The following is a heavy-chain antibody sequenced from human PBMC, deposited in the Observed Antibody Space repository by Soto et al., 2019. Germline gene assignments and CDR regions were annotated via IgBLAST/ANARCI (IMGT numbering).Heavy chain of an antibody. D-gene: IGHD3-3*01. CDR1: GGSISIHY. V-gene: IGHV4-59*11. J-gene: IGHJ5*02. Sequence: NPSETLSLTCTVSGGSISIHYWSWIRQPPGKGLEWLGSIYHSATTNYNASLKSRLTISVDVSKNQFSLSLRSVTAADTAVYYCARVAWSDVGWFDPWGQGTPVTVSS. CDR3: ARVAWSDVGWFDP. CDR2: IYHSATT.